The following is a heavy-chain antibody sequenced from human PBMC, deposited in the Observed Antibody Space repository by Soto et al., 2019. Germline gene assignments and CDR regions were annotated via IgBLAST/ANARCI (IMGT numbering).Heavy chain of an antibody. CDR3: ASEGQSSSWYGVDYYYGMDV. J-gene: IGHJ6*02. Sequence: GGSLRLSCAASGFTFSSYGMHWVRQAPGKGLEWVAVIWYDGSNKYYADSVKGRFTISRDNSKNTLYLQMNSLRAEDTAVYYCASEGQSSSWYGVDYYYGMDVWGQGTTVTVSS. CDR2: IWYDGSNK. D-gene: IGHD6-13*01. CDR1: GFTFSSYG. V-gene: IGHV3-33*01.